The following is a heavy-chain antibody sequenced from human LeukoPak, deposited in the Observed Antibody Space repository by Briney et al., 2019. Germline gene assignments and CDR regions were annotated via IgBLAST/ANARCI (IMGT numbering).Heavy chain of an antibody. J-gene: IGHJ3*02. D-gene: IGHD2-2*01. CDR2: ISSSSSYM. V-gene: IGHV3-21*01. Sequence: PGGSLRLSCAASGFTFSSYSMNWVRQAPGKGLEWVSSISSSSSYMYYADSVKGRFTISRDNAKNSLYLQMNSLRAEDTAVYYCARVYCSSTSCPNHDAFDIWGQGTMVTVSS. CDR3: ARVYCSSTSCPNHDAFDI. CDR1: GFTFSSYS.